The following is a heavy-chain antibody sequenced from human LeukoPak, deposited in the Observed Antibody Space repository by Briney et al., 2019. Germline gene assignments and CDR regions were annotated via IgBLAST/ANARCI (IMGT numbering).Heavy chain of an antibody. CDR2: IYYSGNT. CDR3: ERGVPAAMYYYYYYYMDV. Sequence: SETLSLTCTVSGGSISSSSYYWGWIRQPPGKGLEWIGSIYYSGNTYYNPSLKSRVTISVDTSKNQFSLKLSSVTAADTAVYYGERGVPAAMYYYYYYYMDVWGKGTTVTVSS. D-gene: IGHD2-2*01. J-gene: IGHJ6*03. V-gene: IGHV4-39*07. CDR1: GGSISSSSYY.